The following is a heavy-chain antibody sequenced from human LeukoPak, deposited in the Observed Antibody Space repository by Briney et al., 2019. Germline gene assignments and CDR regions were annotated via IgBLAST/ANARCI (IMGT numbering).Heavy chain of an antibody. J-gene: IGHJ4*02. Sequence: ASVKVSCKASGYTFTSCGISWVRQAPGQGLEWMGWISAYNGNTNYAQRLQGRVTMTTDTSTSTAYMELRSLRSDDTAVYYCARVQDGDNLDYWGQGTLVTVSS. CDR1: GYTFTSCG. V-gene: IGHV1-18*04. CDR3: ARVQDGDNLDY. CDR2: ISAYNGNT. D-gene: IGHD4-17*01.